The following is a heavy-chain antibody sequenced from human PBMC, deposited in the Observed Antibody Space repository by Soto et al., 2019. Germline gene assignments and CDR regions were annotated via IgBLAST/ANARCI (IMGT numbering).Heavy chain of an antibody. CDR2: IRSKADNYET. Sequence: EVQLVESGGGLVQPGGSLKLSCAVSGFTFSVSAIHWVRQASGKGLEWVGRIRSKADNYETAYGASVKGRFSISRDDSKNTAYLQMSSLNTEDTAVYYCARLAEWEYYDGMDVWGQGTTVTVSS. V-gene: IGHV3-73*02. CDR3: ARLAEWEYYDGMDV. J-gene: IGHJ6*02. D-gene: IGHD1-26*01. CDR1: GFTFSVSA.